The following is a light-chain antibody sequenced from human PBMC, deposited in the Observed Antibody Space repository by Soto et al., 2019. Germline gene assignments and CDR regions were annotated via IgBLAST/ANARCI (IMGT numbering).Light chain of an antibody. CDR1: QSISNS. Sequence: DIQMTQSPSSLSASVGDRVTITCQSSQSISNSLNWYQQKPGMAPKLLIYAASTLGYGVPSRFSGSGSSTHFTLTISSLQPDDFATYYCQQSFISPMFTFGQGTKVDIK. CDR3: QQSFISPMFT. CDR2: AAS. J-gene: IGKJ2*01. V-gene: IGKV1-39*01.